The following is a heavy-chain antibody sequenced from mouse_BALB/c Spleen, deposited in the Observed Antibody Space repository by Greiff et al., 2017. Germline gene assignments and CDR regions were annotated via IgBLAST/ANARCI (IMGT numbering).Heavy chain of an antibody. D-gene: IGHD2-4*01. CDR3: ANYDGTGFAY. CDR2: ISSGGST. J-gene: IGHJ3*01. Sequence: EVQGVESGGGLVKPGGSLKLSCAASGFTFSSYAMSWVRQTPEKRLEWVASISSGGSTYYPDSVKGRFTISRDNARNILYLQMSSLRSEDTAMYYCANYDGTGFAYWGQGTLVTVSA. CDR1: GFTFSSYA. V-gene: IGHV5-6-5*01.